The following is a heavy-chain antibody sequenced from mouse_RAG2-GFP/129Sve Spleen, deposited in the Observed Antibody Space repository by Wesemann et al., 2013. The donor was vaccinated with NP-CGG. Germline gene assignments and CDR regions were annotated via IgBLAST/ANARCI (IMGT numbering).Heavy chain of an antibody. D-gene: IGHD1-1*01. J-gene: IGHJ1*01. Sequence: QVQLQQPGAELVMPGASVKMSCKASGYTFTDYWMHWVKQRPGQGLEWIGAIDTSDSYTSYNQKFKGKATLTVDESSSTAYMQLSSLTSEDSAVYYCARYYYGSSYWYFDVWG. CDR2: IDTSDSYT. CDR1: GYTFTDYW. V-gene: IGHV1-69*01. CDR3: ARYYYGSSYWYFDV.